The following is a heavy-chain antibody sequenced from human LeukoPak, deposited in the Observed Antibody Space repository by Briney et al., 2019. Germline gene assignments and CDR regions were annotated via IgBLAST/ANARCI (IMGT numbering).Heavy chain of an antibody. Sequence: PGGSLRLSCAVSGFTFSNYWMSWVRQAPGKGLEWVANIKQDGSEKYYVDSVKGRFTISRDNAKNSLYLQMNSLRAEDTAVYYCANCQFSSNYHYFDFWGQGTLVSVSS. D-gene: IGHD6-13*01. CDR1: GFTFSNYW. CDR3: ANCQFSSNYHYFDF. V-gene: IGHV3-7*01. J-gene: IGHJ4*02. CDR2: IKQDGSEK.